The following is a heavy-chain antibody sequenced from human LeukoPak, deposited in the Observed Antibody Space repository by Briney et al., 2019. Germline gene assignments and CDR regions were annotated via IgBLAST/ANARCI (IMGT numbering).Heavy chain of an antibody. CDR1: GYTFTSYG. CDR2: ISAYNGNT. CDR3: ARLLDTAMVTSYWFDP. Sequence: ASVKVSCKASGYTFTSYGISWVQQAPGQGLEWMGWISAYNGNTNYAQKLQGRVTMTTDTSTSTAYMELRSLRSDDTAVYYCARLLDTAMVTSYWFDPWGQGTLVTVSS. D-gene: IGHD5-18*01. J-gene: IGHJ5*02. V-gene: IGHV1-18*01.